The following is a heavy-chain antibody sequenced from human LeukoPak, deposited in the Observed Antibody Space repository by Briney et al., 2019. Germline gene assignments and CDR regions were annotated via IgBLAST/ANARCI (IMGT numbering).Heavy chain of an antibody. CDR3: ARRNRRRGWFDP. CDR1: GGSISSDNYY. J-gene: IGHJ5*02. CDR2: IYSSGST. D-gene: IGHD1-14*01. V-gene: IGHV4-61*02. Sequence: PSQTLSLTCTVSGGSISSDNYYWSWIRQPAGKGLEWIGRIYSSGSTNYNPSLKSRVTISVDTSKNHFSLKLSSVTAADTAVYYCARRNRRRGWFDPWGQGTLVTVSS.